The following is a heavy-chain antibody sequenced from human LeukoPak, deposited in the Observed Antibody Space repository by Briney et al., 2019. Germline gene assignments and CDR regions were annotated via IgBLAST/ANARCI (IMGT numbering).Heavy chain of an antibody. Sequence: KPSETLSLTCTVSGGSVSSGSYYWSWIRQPPGKGLEWIGYIYYSGSTNYNPSLKSRVTISVDTSKNQFSLKLSSVTAADTAVYYCARNTADGSFDFDYWGQGTLVTVSS. CDR2: IYYSGST. CDR3: ARNTADGSFDFDY. D-gene: IGHD1-26*01. J-gene: IGHJ4*02. CDR1: GGSVSSGSYY. V-gene: IGHV4-61*01.